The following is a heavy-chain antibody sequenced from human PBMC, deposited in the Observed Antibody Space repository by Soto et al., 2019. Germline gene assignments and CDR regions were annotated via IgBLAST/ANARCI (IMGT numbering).Heavy chain of an antibody. Sequence: ASVKVSCKASGFTFTSSAMQWVRQARGQRLEWIGWIVVGSGNTNYAQKFQERVTITRDMSTSTAYMELSSLRSEDAAVYYCAADRRFPGDIAAARWDYWGQGTLVTVSS. CDR1: GFTFTSSA. CDR3: AADRRFPGDIAAARWDY. D-gene: IGHD6-13*01. J-gene: IGHJ4*02. CDR2: IVVGSGNT. V-gene: IGHV1-58*02.